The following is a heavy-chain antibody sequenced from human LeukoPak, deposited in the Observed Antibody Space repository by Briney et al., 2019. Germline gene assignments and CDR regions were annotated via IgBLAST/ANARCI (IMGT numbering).Heavy chain of an antibody. D-gene: IGHD5-24*01. Sequence: GGSLRLSCTASGFPFSDYAMNWVRQAPGKGLEWVSVIIGNGGDIHYAGSVRGRFTISRDNSKNTLYLQMNSLRVEDTAVYYCAKDRIPDGRYSIDFWGPGTLVTVSS. CDR2: IIGNGGDI. J-gene: IGHJ4*02. V-gene: IGHV3-23*01. CDR3: AKDRIPDGRYSIDF. CDR1: GFPFSDYA.